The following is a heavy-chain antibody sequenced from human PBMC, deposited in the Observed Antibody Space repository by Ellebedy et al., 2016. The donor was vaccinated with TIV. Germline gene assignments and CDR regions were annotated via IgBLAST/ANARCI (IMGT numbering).Heavy chain of an antibody. CDR1: GYTFTSYD. J-gene: IGHJ4*02. D-gene: IGHD6-19*01. Sequence: ASVKVSCKASGYTFTSYDINWVRQATGQGLEWMGWMNPNSGNTGNAQKFQGRVTMTRNTSISTAYMELSSLRSEDTAVYNCARRDVAGRGDRYWGQGTLVTVSS. CDR2: MNPNSGNT. CDR3: ARRDVAGRGDRY. V-gene: IGHV1-8*01.